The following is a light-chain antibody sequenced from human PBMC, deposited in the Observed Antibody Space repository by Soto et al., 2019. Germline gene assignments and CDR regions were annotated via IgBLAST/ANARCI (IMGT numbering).Light chain of an antibody. Sequence: ETTLTQSPDTLSLSPGEGATLSCRASQIIGSAYLAWYQQKPGQAPRLLIFGASTRATGTPHRFSGSGSGIDFTLTICSLESEDVGVYYCQHYGRSPSFGRGTKVEIK. CDR2: GAS. J-gene: IGKJ1*01. CDR1: QIIGSAY. CDR3: QHYGRSPS. V-gene: IGKV3-20*01.